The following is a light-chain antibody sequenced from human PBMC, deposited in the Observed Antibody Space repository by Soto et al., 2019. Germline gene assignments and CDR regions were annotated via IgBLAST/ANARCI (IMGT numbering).Light chain of an antibody. V-gene: IGKV2-28*01. Sequence: DVVMTQSPLSLPVTLGQPASISCRSSQSLLHSNGYNYLDWYLQKPGQSPQLLIYLGSNRASGVPDRFSGSGSGTDFTLKISRVEAEDVGVYYCMQALQTWTFGQGTKVDI. CDR1: QSLLHSNGYNY. CDR3: MQALQTWT. CDR2: LGS. J-gene: IGKJ1*01.